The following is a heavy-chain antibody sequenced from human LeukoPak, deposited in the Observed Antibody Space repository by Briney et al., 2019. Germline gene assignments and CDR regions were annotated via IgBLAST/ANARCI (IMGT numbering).Heavy chain of an antibody. Sequence: SETLSLTCAVYGGSFSGYYWSWIRQPPGKGLEWIGEINHSGSTNYNPSLKSRVTISVDTSKNQFSLKLSSVTAADTAVYYCARDVEMATTRLYYFDYWGQGTLVTVSS. J-gene: IGHJ4*02. CDR3: ARDVEMATTRLYYFDY. CDR1: GGSFSGYY. CDR2: INHSGST. D-gene: IGHD5-24*01. V-gene: IGHV4-34*01.